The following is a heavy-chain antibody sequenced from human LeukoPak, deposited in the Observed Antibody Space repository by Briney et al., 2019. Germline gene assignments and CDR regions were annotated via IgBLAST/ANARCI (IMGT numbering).Heavy chain of an antibody. V-gene: IGHV1-3*01. CDR1: GYTFTSYA. CDR2: INAGNGNT. J-gene: IGHJ4*02. CDR3: ARASSSRLTPPFDY. D-gene: IGHD2-2*01. Sequence: ASVKVSCKASGYTFTSYAMHWVRQAPGQRLEWMGWINAGNGNTKYSQKFQGRVTITRDTSAGTAYMELSSLRSEDTAVYYCARASSSRLTPPFDYWGQGTLVTVSS.